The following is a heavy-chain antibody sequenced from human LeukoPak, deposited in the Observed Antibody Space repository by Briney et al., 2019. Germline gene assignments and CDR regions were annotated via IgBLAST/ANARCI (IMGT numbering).Heavy chain of an antibody. CDR2: ISAYNGNT. V-gene: IGHV1-18*01. J-gene: IGHJ4*02. D-gene: IGHD3-22*01. CDR3: ATHHYYYDSSGYLFDY. Sequence: ASVKVSCKASGYTFTSYGISWVRQAPGQGLEWMGWISAYNGNTNYAQKLQGRVTMTTDTSTSTAYMELRSLRSDDTAVYYCATHHYYYDSSGYLFDYWGQGTLVTVSS. CDR1: GYTFTSYG.